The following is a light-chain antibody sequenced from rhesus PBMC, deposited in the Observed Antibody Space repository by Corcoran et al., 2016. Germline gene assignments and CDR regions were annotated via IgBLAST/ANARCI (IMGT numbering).Light chain of an antibody. CDR2: WAS. J-gene: IGKJ4*01. Sequence: DIVMTQSPDSLAVSLGERVTINCKSNQSLLYSSNNKNYLAWYPQKPGKAPKRLFYWASTRESGVPNRFSGSGSGTEFTLTISGLQAEDVAVYYCQQYYSTPLTFGGGTKVEIK. CDR3: QQYYSTPLT. V-gene: IGKV4-1*01. CDR1: QSLLYSSNNKNY.